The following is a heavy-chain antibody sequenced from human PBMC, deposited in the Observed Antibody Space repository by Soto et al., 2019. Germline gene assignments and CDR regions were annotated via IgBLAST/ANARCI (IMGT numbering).Heavy chain of an antibody. CDR3: ARGGIAVGGGGNVDY. D-gene: IGHD6-19*01. J-gene: IGHJ4*02. V-gene: IGHV3-48*03. CDR2: ISRSGSTI. CDR1: GFTFSSYE. Sequence: EVQLVESGGGLVQPGGSLRLSCAASGFTFSSYEMNWVRQAPGKGLEWVSYISRSGSTIYYIDPVKGRFTISRDNAKNSLHLQMNRLRAEDTAVYYCARGGIAVGGGGNVDYWGQGTLITVSS.